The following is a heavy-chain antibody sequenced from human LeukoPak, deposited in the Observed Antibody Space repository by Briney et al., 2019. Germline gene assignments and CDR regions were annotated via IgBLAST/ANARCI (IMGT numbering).Heavy chain of an antibody. V-gene: IGHV4-39*07. D-gene: IGHD1-26*01. CDR3: ARDGGWELDY. J-gene: IGHJ4*02. CDR2: IYYSGST. CDR1: GGSISSSSYY. Sequence: SETLSLTCTVSGGSISSSSYYWGWIRQPPGKGLEWIGSIYYSGSTYYNPSLKSRVTISVDRSKNQFSLKLSSVTAADTAVYYCARDGGWELDYWGQGTLVTVSS.